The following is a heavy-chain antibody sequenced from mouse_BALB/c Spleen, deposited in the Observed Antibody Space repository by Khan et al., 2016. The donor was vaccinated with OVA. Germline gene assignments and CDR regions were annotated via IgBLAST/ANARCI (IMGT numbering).Heavy chain of an antibody. D-gene: IGHD2-14*01. CDR2: MFPGDGST. J-gene: IGHJ3*01. CDR3: ARGGYGGFAY. V-gene: IGHV1-85*01. Sequence: QVRLQQSGAELVKPGASVKLSCKASDYTFTSYDINWVRQRPEQGLEWIGWMFPGDGSTKYNENFKGKATLTTDKSSSTAYMQLSRLTSEDSGGYFCARGGYGGFAYWGQGTLVTVSA. CDR1: DYTFTSYD.